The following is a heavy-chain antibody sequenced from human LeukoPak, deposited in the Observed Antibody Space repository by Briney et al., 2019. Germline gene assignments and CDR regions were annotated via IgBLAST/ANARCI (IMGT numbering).Heavy chain of an antibody. V-gene: IGHV3-64*01. Sequence: PGGSLRLSCAASGFTFSYYAMHWVRQAPGKGLEYVSAINNNGNSASYANSVKGRFTISRDNSKNTLHLQLGSLRAEDMAVYYCARDRVGSSWSEFDYWGQGTLVTVSS. J-gene: IGHJ4*02. CDR3: ARDRVGSSWSEFDY. D-gene: IGHD6-13*01. CDR2: INNNGNSA. CDR1: GFTFSYYA.